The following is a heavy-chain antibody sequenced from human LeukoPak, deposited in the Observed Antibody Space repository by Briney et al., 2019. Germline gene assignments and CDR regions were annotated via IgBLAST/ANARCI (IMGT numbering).Heavy chain of an antibody. CDR2: VSYDGSNK. Sequence: GGSLRLSCAASKSNLSTYWMNWVRQAPGKGLEWVAVVSYDGSNKYYADSVKGRFTISRDNSKNTLYLQMNSLRAEDTAVYYCARDRGGPPDYWGQGTLVAVSS. J-gene: IGHJ4*02. D-gene: IGHD2-15*01. CDR3: ARDRGGPPDY. CDR1: KSNLSTYW. V-gene: IGHV3-30-3*01.